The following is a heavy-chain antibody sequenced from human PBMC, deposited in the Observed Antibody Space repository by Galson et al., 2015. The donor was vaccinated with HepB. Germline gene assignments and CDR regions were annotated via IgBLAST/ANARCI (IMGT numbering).Heavy chain of an antibody. Sequence: SLRLSCAASGFTFSSYAMSWVRQAPGKGLEWVSTISTSGGSTYYADSVKGRFTISRDNSKNTLFLQMISLRAEDTAVFYCAKNYFYDSSDAFDIWGQGTMVTVSS. V-gene: IGHV3-23*01. CDR2: ISTSGGST. J-gene: IGHJ3*02. CDR1: GFTFSSYA. D-gene: IGHD3-22*01. CDR3: AKNYFYDSSDAFDI.